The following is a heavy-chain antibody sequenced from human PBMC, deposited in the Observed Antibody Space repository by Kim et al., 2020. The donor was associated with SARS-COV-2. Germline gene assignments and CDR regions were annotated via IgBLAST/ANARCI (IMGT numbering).Heavy chain of an antibody. Sequence: GGSLRLSCAASGFTFSTSPMGWVRQAPGKGLEWVSRISWDGKRTYYADSVKGRVTISSDKSKTTLYLHMNSLRVEDTAVYYCAKGVTYSGFDYWGQGT. V-gene: IGHV3-23*01. D-gene: IGHD1-26*01. CDR2: ISWDGKRT. CDR1: GFTFSTSP. J-gene: IGHJ4*02. CDR3: AKGVTYSGFDY.